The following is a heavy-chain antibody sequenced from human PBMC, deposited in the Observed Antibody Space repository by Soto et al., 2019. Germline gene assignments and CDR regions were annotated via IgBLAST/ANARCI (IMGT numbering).Heavy chain of an antibody. J-gene: IGHJ4*02. CDR3: ARAPPNAMYDY. Sequence: GGSLRLSCAASGFTFSAYTMNWVRQAPGKGLEWVSSISSGGGSIYYADSVKGRFTISRDNAKTSLYLQMNSLRAEDSAVYYCARAPPNAMYDYWGQGTLVTVSS. D-gene: IGHD2-2*01. CDR2: ISSGGGSI. V-gene: IGHV3-21*01. CDR1: GFTFSAYT.